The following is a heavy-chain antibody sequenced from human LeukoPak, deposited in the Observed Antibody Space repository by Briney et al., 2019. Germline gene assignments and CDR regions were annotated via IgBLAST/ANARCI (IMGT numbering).Heavy chain of an antibody. CDR1: GVSINTCCYY. D-gene: IGHD5-18*01. Sequence: PSETLSLTCAVSGVSINTCCYYWTWIRQPPGKGLEWIGYKYYSGSTRYNSSLRSRLTISLDTSKNQFSLRLTSVTAVDTAVYYCARGRSYGFDFDSWGQGTLVIVSS. CDR2: KYYSGST. CDR3: ARGRSYGFDFDS. V-gene: IGHV4-61*01. J-gene: IGHJ4*02.